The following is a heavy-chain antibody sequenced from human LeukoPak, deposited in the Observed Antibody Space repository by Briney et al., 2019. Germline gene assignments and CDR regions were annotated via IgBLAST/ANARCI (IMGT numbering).Heavy chain of an antibody. CDR1: GYSISSGYY. Sequence: SETLSLTCTVSGYSISSGYYWGWIRQPPGKGLEWIGNIYHSGRTYYNPALKSRVTISVDTSTNQFSLKLSSVTAADTAVYYCARVPSERVAAAGTGPWGQGTLVTVSS. CDR2: IYHSGRT. V-gene: IGHV4-38-2*02. J-gene: IGHJ1*01. D-gene: IGHD6-13*01. CDR3: ARVPSERVAAAGTGP.